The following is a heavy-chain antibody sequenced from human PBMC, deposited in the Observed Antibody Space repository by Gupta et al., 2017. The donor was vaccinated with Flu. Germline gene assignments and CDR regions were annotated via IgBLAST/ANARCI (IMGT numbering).Heavy chain of an antibody. CDR3: SKDVRQNSSSYYMDV. Sequence: EVQLVESGGGLVQPGRSLRLSCEASGFSFAEYTMHWARQVPGKGLEWVSGISWNGGSIGYADSVKGRFTISRDNAKNSLYLQMNSLRPEDTALYFCSKDVRQNSSSYYMDVWGKGTTVTVSS. CDR2: ISWNGGSI. J-gene: IGHJ6*04. D-gene: IGHD3-22*01. CDR1: GFSFAEYT. V-gene: IGHV3-9*01.